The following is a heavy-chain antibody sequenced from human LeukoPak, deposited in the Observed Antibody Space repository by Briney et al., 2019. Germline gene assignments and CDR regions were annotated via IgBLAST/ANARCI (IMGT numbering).Heavy chain of an antibody. CDR3: ARVPPPMVRGVTPYYYYGMDV. CDR1: GGTFSSYA. CDR2: IIPIFGIA. V-gene: IGHV1-69*04. J-gene: IGHJ6*02. D-gene: IGHD3-10*01. Sequence: SVKVSCKASGGTFSSYAISWVRQAPGQGLEWMGRIIPIFGIANYAQKFQGRGTITADKSTSTAYMELSSLRSEDTAVYYCARVPPPMVRGVTPYYYYGMDVWGQGTTVTVSS.